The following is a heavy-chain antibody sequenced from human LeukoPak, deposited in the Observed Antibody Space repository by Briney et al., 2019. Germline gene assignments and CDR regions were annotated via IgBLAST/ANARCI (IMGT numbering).Heavy chain of an antibody. CDR1: GYTFTSYG. CDR2: ISAYNGNT. V-gene: IGHV1-18*01. J-gene: IGHJ4*02. CDR3: ARDLVIAAAGINFDY. Sequence: ASVKVSCKASGYTFTSYGISWVRQAPGQGLEWMGRISAYNGNTHYAQKLQGRVTMTTDTSTSTAYMELRSLRSDDTAVYYCARDLVIAAAGINFDYWGQGTLVTVSS. D-gene: IGHD6-13*01.